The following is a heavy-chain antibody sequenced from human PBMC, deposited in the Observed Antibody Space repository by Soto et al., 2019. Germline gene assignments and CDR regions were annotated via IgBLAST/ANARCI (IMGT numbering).Heavy chain of an antibody. CDR3: ARVVEYCSSTSCYFAFDP. CDR1: GGTFSSYA. J-gene: IGHJ5*02. D-gene: IGHD2-2*01. Sequence: QVQLVQSGAEVKKPGSSVKVSCKASGGTFSSYAISWVRQAPGQGLEWMGGIIPIFGTANYAQKFKGRVTITADESTSTDYMELSSLRSEDTAVYYCARVVEYCSSTSCYFAFDPWGQGTLVTVSS. V-gene: IGHV1-69*01. CDR2: IIPIFGTA.